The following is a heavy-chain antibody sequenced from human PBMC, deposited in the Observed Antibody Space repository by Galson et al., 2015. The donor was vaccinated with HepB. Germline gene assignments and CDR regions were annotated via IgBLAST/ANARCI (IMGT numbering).Heavy chain of an antibody. D-gene: IGHD5-18*01. CDR3: ARERGYSYGLEMYYYYYYMDV. CDR2: IKQDGSEK. J-gene: IGHJ6*03. Sequence: SLRLSCAASGFTFSSYWMSWVRQAPGKGLEWVANIKQDGSEKYYVDSVKGRFTISRDNAKNSLYLQMNSLRAEDTAVYYCARERGYSYGLEMYYYYYYMDVWGKGTTVTVSS. CDR1: GFTFSSYW. V-gene: IGHV3-7*03.